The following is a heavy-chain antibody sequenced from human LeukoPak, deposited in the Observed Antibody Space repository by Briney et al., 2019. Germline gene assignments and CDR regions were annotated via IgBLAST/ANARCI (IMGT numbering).Heavy chain of an antibody. V-gene: IGHV3-7*01. Sequence: PGGSLRLSCAASGFTFSNYWMSWVRQAPGKGLEWVANIKQDGSEKYYVDSVVGRFTISRDNAKNSLYLQMNSQRAEDTSVYYCARSGPHDVQVATRNFDHWGQGTLVTVSS. CDR3: ARSGPHDVQVATRNFDH. J-gene: IGHJ4*02. D-gene: IGHD3-10*02. CDR1: GFTFSNYW. CDR2: IKQDGSEK.